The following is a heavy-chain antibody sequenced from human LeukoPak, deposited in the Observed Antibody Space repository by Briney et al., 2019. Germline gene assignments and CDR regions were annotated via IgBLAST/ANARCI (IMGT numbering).Heavy chain of an antibody. D-gene: IGHD1-7*01. CDR2: ISSSSSYI. CDR1: GFTFSSYS. Sequence: GGSLRLSCAASGFTFSSYSMNWVRQAPGKGLEWVSSISSSSSYIYYADSVKGRFTISRDNAKNSLYLQMNSLRAEDTAVYYCARGLAARRYNWNYYFDYWGQGTLVTVPS. V-gene: IGHV3-21*01. CDR3: ARGLAARRYNWNYYFDY. J-gene: IGHJ4*02.